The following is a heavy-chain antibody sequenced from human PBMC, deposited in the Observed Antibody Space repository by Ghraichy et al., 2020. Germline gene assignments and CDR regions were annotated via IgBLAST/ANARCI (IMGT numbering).Heavy chain of an antibody. CDR2: ISGSGGST. CDR3: AKPEYSSSWYIFSASSTAYYYGMDV. Sequence: LSLTCAASGFTFSSYAMSWVRQAPGKGLEWVSAISGSGGSTYYADSVKGRFTISRDNSKNTLYLQMNSLRAEDTAVYYCAKPEYSSSWYIFSASSTAYYYGMDVWGQGTTVTVSS. D-gene: IGHD6-13*01. V-gene: IGHV3-23*01. CDR1: GFTFSSYA. J-gene: IGHJ6*02.